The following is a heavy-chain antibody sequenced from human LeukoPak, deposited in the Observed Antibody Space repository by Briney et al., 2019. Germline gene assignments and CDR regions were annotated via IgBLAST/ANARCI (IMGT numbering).Heavy chain of an antibody. Sequence: GGSLRLSCAASGFTFSSYAMSWVRQAPGKGLEWVSGISGSGGSTYYADSVKGRFTISRDNSKDTLYLQMNSLRAEDTAVYYCAKSAGTDIYPNYYYYYMDVWGKGTTVTVSS. J-gene: IGHJ6*03. CDR1: GFTFSSYA. CDR2: ISGSGGST. D-gene: IGHD1-14*01. CDR3: AKSAGTDIYPNYYYYYMDV. V-gene: IGHV3-23*01.